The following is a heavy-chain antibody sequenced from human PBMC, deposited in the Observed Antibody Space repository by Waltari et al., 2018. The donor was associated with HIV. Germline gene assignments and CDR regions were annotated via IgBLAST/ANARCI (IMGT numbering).Heavy chain of an antibody. CDR3: ARGGYSGSYRDAFDI. V-gene: IGHV4-59*01. J-gene: IGHJ3*02. D-gene: IGHD1-26*01. Sequence: QVQLQESGPGLVKPSETLSLTCTVSGGSISSYYWSWIRQPPGKGLEWIGYIYYSGSTNYNPSLKSQVTISVDTSKNQFSLKLSSVTAADTAVYYCARGGYSGSYRDAFDIWGQGTMVTVSS. CDR2: IYYSGST. CDR1: GGSISSYY.